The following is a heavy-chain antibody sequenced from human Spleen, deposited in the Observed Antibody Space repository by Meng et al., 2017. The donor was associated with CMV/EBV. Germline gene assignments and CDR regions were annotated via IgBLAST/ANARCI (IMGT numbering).Heavy chain of an antibody. V-gene: IGHV5-51*01. Sequence: KVSCKGSGYRFTTYWIAWVRQMPGKGLEWMGIIYPGDSDTRYSPSFQGQITISVDKSINTAYLQRSSLKASDTAMYYCARMQLGGYYGMDVWGQGTTVTVSS. CDR1: GYRFTTYW. J-gene: IGHJ6*02. CDR2: IYPGDSDT. D-gene: IGHD5-18*01. CDR3: ARMQLGGYYGMDV.